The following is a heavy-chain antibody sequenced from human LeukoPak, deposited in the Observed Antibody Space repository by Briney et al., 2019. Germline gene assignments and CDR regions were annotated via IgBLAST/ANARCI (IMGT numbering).Heavy chain of an antibody. CDR3: ARIAGTFDWLFPLIDY. J-gene: IGHJ4*02. V-gene: IGHV1-18*01. D-gene: IGHD3-9*01. CDR2: ISAYNGNT. Sequence: GASVKVSCRASGYTFTSYGISWVRQAPGRGLVWMGWISAYNGNTNYAQKLQGRVTMTTDTSTSTAYMELRSLRSDDTAVYYCARIAGTFDWLFPLIDYWGQGTLVTVSS. CDR1: GYTFTSYG.